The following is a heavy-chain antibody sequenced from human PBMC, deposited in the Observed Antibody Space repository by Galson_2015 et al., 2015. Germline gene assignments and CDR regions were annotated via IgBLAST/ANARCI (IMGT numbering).Heavy chain of an antibody. Sequence: SLRLSCAASGLTFSSYTISWVRQASGKGLEWVSYISSSSATIYYADSVKGRFTISRDNAKNSLYLQMNSLRDEDTAVYYCAGDPWRGSYKVFYFDYWGQGTLVTVSS. CDR2: ISSSSATI. V-gene: IGHV3-48*02. CDR3: AGDPWRGSYKVFYFDY. D-gene: IGHD1-26*01. J-gene: IGHJ4*02. CDR1: GLTFSSYT.